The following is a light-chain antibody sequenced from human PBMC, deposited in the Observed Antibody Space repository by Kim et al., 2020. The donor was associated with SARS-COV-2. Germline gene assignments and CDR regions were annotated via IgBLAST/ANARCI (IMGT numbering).Light chain of an antibody. CDR3: QQFNNYPIT. CDR2: DAS. V-gene: IGKV1D-13*01. CDR1: QGISNA. Sequence: AIQLTQSPSSLSASVGDRVTITCRASQGISNALAWYQQKPAKAPKLLIYDASSLKSGVPSRFSGSASGTDFTLTISSLQPEDFATYYCQQFNNYPITFGQGTRLEIK. J-gene: IGKJ5*01.